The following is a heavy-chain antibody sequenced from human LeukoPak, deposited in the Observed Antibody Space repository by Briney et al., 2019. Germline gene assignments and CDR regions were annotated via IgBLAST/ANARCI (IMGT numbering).Heavy chain of an antibody. D-gene: IGHD2-15*01. CDR3: AKDTTECSGGSCYSSASAFDI. CDR1: GFTFDDYA. Sequence: GGSLRLSCAASGFTFDDYAMHWVRQAPGKGLEWVSGISWNSGSIGYADSVKGRFTISRDNAKNSLYLQMNSLRAEDTALYYCAKDTTECSGGSCYSSASAFDIWGQGTMVTVSS. CDR2: ISWNSGSI. J-gene: IGHJ3*02. V-gene: IGHV3-9*01.